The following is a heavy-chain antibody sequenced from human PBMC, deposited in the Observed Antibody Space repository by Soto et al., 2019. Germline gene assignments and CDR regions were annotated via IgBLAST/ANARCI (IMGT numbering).Heavy chain of an antibody. J-gene: IGHJ4*02. CDR3: ARGRKGYSGTWYVD. CDR2: ISHSGSS. D-gene: IGHD6-13*01. Sequence: PSETLSLTCAVYGGSFSGYSWSWIRQPPGKGPEWIGEISHSGSSNYNPSLKTRVTISVDTSKNQFSLRLSSVTAADTAVYYCARGRKGYSGTWYVDWGQGTLVTVSS. V-gene: IGHV4-34*01. CDR1: GGSFSGYS.